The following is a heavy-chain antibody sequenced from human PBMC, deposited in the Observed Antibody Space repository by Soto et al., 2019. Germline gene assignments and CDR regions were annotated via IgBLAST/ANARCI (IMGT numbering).Heavy chain of an antibody. Sequence: PYEIVTPTGRGTGVTMVGCDLIKTKQPPGEGLEWIAHVSYAGITKYNPSLQSRVTISVDTSKSHFFLKLNSVSAADTAIYYCERSSSRHQWLDSWGQGTLVTVSS. J-gene: IGHJ4*02. D-gene: IGHD6-13*01. CDR3: ERSSSRHQWLDS. CDR2: VSYAGIT. V-gene: IGHV4-59*12. CDR1: GVTMVGCD.